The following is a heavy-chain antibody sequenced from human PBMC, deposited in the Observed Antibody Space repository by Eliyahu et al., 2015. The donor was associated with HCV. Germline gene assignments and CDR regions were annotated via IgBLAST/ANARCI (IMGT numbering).Heavy chain of an antibody. V-gene: IGHV4-39*01. J-gene: IGHJ4*02. D-gene: IGHD6-13*01. CDR1: GASITSYF. Sequence: QVQLQESGPGLVKPSETLFLSCAVSGASITSYFWAWVRQPPGXGLXWIGTVHYXGXTFYSPSLKSRVTIFVDKSKNQFSLKVDSVTATDTALYYCARQTTGAGQWSWDSWGQGTLVTVSS. CDR3: ARQTTGAGQWSWDS. CDR2: VHYXGXT.